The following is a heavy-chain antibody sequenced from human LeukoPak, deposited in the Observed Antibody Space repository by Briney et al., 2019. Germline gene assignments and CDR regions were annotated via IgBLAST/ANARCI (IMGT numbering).Heavy chain of an antibody. V-gene: IGHV1-46*01. CDR2: INPSGGST. CDR1: GYTFTSYY. D-gene: IGHD6-19*01. J-gene: IGHJ4*02. CDR3: ARDVLVGIAVAGTFDY. Sequence: GASVKVSCKASGYTFTSYYIHWVRQAPGQGLEWMGIINPSGGSTSYAQKFQGRVTMTRDMSTSTVYTELSSLRSEDTAVYYCARDVLVGIAVAGTFDYWGQGTLVTVSS.